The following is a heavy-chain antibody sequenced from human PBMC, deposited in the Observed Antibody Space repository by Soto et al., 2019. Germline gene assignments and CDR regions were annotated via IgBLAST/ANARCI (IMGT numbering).Heavy chain of an antibody. CDR3: ARAPALSDLALAFEY. D-gene: IGHD3-3*01. CDR2: VYDDDRT. V-gene: IGHV3-66*01. Sequence: PGGSLRLSCAALGFTISSGYMNWLRQAPGKGQEWVSIVYDDDRTYYADTAKGRFTISRENSKNTLYLQMYRLRAEVKAVYFCARAPALSDLALAFEYWGRGTLVTVSS. J-gene: IGHJ4*02. CDR1: GFTISSGY.